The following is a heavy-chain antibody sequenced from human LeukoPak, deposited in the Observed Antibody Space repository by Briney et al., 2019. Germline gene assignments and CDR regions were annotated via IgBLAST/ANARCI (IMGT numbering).Heavy chain of an antibody. CDR2: ISAYNGNT. V-gene: IGHV1-18*01. J-gene: IGHJ4*02. D-gene: IGHD3-3*01. CDR3: ARALSDDFWSFYQDY. CDR1: GYIFRSYG. Sequence: GASVEVSCKASGYIFRSYGISWVRQAPGQGLEWMGWISAYNGNTNYAQKVQGRVTLTTDTSTATAYMEMRGLISDDTAVYYCARALSDDFWSFYQDYWGQGTLLIVSP.